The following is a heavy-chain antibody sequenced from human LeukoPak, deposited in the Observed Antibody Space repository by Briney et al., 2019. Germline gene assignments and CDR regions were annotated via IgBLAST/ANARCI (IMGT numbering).Heavy chain of an antibody. CDR2: ISAYSGNT. CDR3: ARQPGTTVTSDNWFDP. J-gene: IGHJ5*02. Sequence: ASVKVSCKASGYTFTSYGISWVRQAPGQGLEWMGWISAYSGNTNYAQKPQGRVTMTTDTSTSTAYMELRSLRSDDTAVYYCARQPGTTVTSDNWFDPWGQGTLVTVSS. CDR1: GYTFTSYG. V-gene: IGHV1-18*01. D-gene: IGHD4-11*01.